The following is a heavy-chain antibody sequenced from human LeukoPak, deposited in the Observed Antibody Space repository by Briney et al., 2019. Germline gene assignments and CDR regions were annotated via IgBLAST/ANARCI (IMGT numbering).Heavy chain of an antibody. J-gene: IGHJ4*02. Sequence: SGGSLRLSCAASGFTFSSYAMSWVRQAPGKGLEWVSAISGSGGSTYYADSVKGRFTISRDNSKNTLYLQMNSLRAEDTAVYYCAKLSQYYYDSSGYSCDYWGQGTLVTVSS. CDR2: ISGSGGST. V-gene: IGHV3-23*01. D-gene: IGHD3-22*01. CDR3: AKLSQYYYDSSGYSCDY. CDR1: GFTFSSYA.